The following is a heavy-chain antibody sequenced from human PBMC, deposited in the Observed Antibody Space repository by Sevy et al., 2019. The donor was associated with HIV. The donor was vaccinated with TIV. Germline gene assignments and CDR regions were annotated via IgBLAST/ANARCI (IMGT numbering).Heavy chain of an antibody. D-gene: IGHD1-1*01. Sequence: SETLSLTCTVSGGSISSGGYYWSWIRQHPGKGLEWIGYIYYSGSTYYNPSLKSRVTISVDTFKNQFSLKLSSVTAADTAVYYCAGDTQLERRGGLDYWGQGTLVTVSS. CDR2: IYYSGST. CDR1: GGSISSGGYY. J-gene: IGHJ4*02. CDR3: AGDTQLERRGGLDY. V-gene: IGHV4-31*03.